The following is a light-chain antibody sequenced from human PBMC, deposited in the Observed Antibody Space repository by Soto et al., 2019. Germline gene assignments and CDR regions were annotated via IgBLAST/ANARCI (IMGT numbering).Light chain of an antibody. CDR1: QGISSY. CDR3: QQLNSYPSFT. V-gene: IGKV1-9*01. Sequence: DIQLTQSPSFLSASVGDRVTITCRANQGISSYLAWYQQKPGKAPKLLIYAASTLQSGVPSRFSGSGSGTEFTLTISSLQPEDFATYYCQQLNSYPSFTFGPGTKVDIK. CDR2: AAS. J-gene: IGKJ3*01.